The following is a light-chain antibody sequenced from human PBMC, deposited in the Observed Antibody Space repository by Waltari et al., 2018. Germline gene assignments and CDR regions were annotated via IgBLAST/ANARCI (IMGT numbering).Light chain of an antibody. Sequence: EIVLTQSPGTLSLSPGERATLSCRASQSVGRTLAWYQQKPGQAPRLLMYGASSRATGTPDRFSGIGSGTDFSLTISRLEPEDFAVYYCQHYVRLPATFGQGTKVEIK. CDR1: QSVGRT. J-gene: IGKJ1*01. V-gene: IGKV3-20*01. CDR3: QHYVRLPAT. CDR2: GAS.